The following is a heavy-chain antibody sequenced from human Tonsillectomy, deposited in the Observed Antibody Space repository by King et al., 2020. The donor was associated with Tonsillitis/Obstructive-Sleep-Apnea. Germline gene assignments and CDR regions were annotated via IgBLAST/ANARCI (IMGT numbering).Heavy chain of an antibody. CDR3: ARGYYYYYMDV. CDR2: IYYTGST. CDR1: GGSLSIYY. V-gene: IGHV4-59*01. J-gene: IGHJ6*03. Sequence: QLQESGPGLVKPSETLSLTCTVSGGSLSIYYWSWIRQPPWKGMEWIWYIYYTGSTNYNPSLKSRVTISVDTSKNQFSLKLSSVTAADTAVYYCARGYYYYYMDVWGKGTTVTVSS.